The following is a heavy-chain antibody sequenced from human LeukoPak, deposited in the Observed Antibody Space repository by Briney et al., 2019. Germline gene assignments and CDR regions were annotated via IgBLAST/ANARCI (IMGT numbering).Heavy chain of an antibody. V-gene: IGHV1-18*01. J-gene: IGHJ4*02. CDR2: ISAYNGNT. CDR3: ARQHDYGDYSFGY. CDR1: GYTFTSYG. D-gene: IGHD4-17*01. Sequence: ASVNVSCKASGYTFTSYGISWVRQAPGQGLEWMGWISAYNGNTNYAQKLQGRVTMTTDTSTSTAYMELSRLRSDDTAVYYCARQHDYGDYSFGYWGQGTLVTVSS.